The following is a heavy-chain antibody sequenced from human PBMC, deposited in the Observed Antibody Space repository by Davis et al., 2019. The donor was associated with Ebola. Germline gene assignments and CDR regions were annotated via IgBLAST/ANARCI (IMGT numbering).Heavy chain of an antibody. CDR2: ISGRGNIV. D-gene: IGHD6-13*01. J-gene: IGHJ4*02. CDR3: ARGIEQQIVPLDS. V-gene: IGHV3-11*01. CDR1: GFTFSDFY. Sequence: GESLKISCAASGFTFSDFYVNWIRQAPGKGLEWIAYISGRGNIVHYVDSAKGRFTISRDNAKNSVYLQMNSLRAEDTAVYFCARGIEQQIVPLDSWGKGTLVTVSS.